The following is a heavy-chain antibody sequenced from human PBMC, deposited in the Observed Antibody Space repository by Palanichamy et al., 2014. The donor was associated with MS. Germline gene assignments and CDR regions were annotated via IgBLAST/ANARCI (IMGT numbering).Heavy chain of an antibody. D-gene: IGHD6-13*01. J-gene: IGHJ4*02. Sequence: EVQLVESGGGLVQPGGSLRLSCAASGFTFSNYWMSWVRQAPGKGLEWVANIKQDGSENYYVDSVKGRFTISRDNAKNSLYLQINSLRAEDTAVYYCAMLRARGTSWVDYWGQGTLVTVSS. CDR1: GFTFSNYW. V-gene: IGHV3-7*03. CDR3: AMLRARGTSWVDY. CDR2: IKQDGSEN.